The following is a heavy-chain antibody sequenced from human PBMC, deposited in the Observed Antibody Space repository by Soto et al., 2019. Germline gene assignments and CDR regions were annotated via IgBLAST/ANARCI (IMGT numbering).Heavy chain of an antibody. V-gene: IGHV3-73*01. CDR2: IRTKAKRYAT. D-gene: IGHD4-17*01. CDR1: GFTFSGSA. J-gene: IGHJ4*02. CDR3: TRQNGDFFEY. Sequence: GGSLRLSCAASGFTFSGSAMHWVRQASGKGLEWVGHIRTKAKRYATVYAESVKGRFTISRDDSKNTAYLQVNSLKTEDTAVYYCTRQNGDFFEYWGQGALVTVSS.